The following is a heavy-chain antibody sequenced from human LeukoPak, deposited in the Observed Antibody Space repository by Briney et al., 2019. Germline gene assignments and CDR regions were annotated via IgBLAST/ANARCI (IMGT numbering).Heavy chain of an antibody. J-gene: IGHJ4*02. D-gene: IGHD6-19*01. V-gene: IGHV3-23*01. CDR1: GFTFSSYA. CDR2: ITASGGNT. Sequence: GGSLRLSCAASGFTFSSYAMGWVRQAPGKGLEWVSAITASGGNTYYADSVKGRFTISRDNSKNTLYLQVNSLRAEDTALYYCASGDSSGWYFDTWGQGTLVSVSS. CDR3: ASGDSSGWYFDT.